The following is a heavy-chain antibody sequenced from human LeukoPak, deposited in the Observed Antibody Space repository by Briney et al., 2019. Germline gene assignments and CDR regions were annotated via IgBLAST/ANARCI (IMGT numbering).Heavy chain of an antibody. CDR2: INQSGST. D-gene: IGHD4-17*01. CDR1: GGSFSGYY. Sequence: SETLSLTCAVYGGSFSGYYWSWIRQPPGKGLEWIGEINQSGSTNYNPSLKSRVTISVDTSKNQFSLKLSSVTAADTAVYYCARAPQDYGDYLLDHWGQGTLVTVSS. CDR3: ARAPQDYGDYLLDH. J-gene: IGHJ4*02. V-gene: IGHV4-34*01.